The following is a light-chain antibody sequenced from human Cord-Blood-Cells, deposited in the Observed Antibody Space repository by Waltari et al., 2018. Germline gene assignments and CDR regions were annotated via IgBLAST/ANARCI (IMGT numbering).Light chain of an antibody. V-gene: IGLV6-57*01. J-gene: IGLJ3*02. CDR1: SGRIATNH. CDR2: EDN. CDR3: QSYDSSNQV. Sequence: FMLTQPHSVSESPGTTVTISCTRHSGRIATNHAQWYQQRPGSSPTTVIYEDNQRPSGVPDRFSGSIDSSSNSAYLTISGLKTEDEADYYCQSYDSSNQVFGGGTKLTVL.